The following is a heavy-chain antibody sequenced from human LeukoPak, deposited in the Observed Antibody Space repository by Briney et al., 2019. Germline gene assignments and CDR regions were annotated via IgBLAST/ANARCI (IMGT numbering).Heavy chain of an antibody. CDR2: INHTGST. CDR1: GGSFSGYY. J-gene: IGHJ4*02. Sequence: PSETLSLTCAVYGGSFSGYYWSWIRQPPGKGLEWIAEINHTGSTNYNPSLKSRVTISVDTSKNQFSLKLSSVTAADTAIYYCARQYAATGLDSWGQGTLVTVSS. D-gene: IGHD6-25*01. V-gene: IGHV4-34*01. CDR3: ARQYAATGLDS.